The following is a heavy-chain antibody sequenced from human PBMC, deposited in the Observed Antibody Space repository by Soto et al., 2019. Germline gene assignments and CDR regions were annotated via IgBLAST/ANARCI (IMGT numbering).Heavy chain of an antibody. V-gene: IGHV3-73*01. J-gene: IGHJ5*02. CDR1: GFTFSGSA. CDR2: IRSKANSYAT. Sequence: LRLSCAASGFTFSGSAMHWVRQASGKGLEWVGRIRSKANSYATAHAASVKGRFTISRDDSKNTAYLQMNSLKTEDTAVYYCTRTYYYDSSGVNWFDPWGQGTLVTVSS. CDR3: TRTYYYDSSGVNWFDP. D-gene: IGHD3-22*01.